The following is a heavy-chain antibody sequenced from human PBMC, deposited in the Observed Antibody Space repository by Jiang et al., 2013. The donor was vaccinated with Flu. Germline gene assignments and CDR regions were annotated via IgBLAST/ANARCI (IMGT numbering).Heavy chain of an antibody. CDR1: GFTFSRSA. Sequence: QLLESGGGLVQPGGSLRLSCAASGFTFSRSAMSWVRQAPGKGLEWVSGISGSGNRTYYADSVKGRYTISRDNPRNTLYLQVNSVKVDDTGLFYCAKGLYADGLDVWGQGTTVT. CDR3: AKGLYADGLDV. J-gene: IGHJ6*02. D-gene: IGHD2-8*01. V-gene: IGHV3-23*01. CDR2: ISGSGNRT.